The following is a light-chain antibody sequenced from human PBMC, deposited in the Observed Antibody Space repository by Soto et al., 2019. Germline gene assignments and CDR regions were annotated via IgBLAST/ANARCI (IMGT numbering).Light chain of an antibody. V-gene: IGLV1-44*01. Sequence: QSVLTQPPSASGTPGQRVTIPYSGSNSNIGSNTVNWYQQLPGTDHKLLIYSNNQRPSGVPDRFSGSKSGTSGSLAIIGLQSEEEGDLYCAAWDDSLNGPVSGGGSKLTVL. CDR2: SNN. CDR1: NSNIGSNT. J-gene: IGLJ2*01. CDR3: AAWDDSLNGPV.